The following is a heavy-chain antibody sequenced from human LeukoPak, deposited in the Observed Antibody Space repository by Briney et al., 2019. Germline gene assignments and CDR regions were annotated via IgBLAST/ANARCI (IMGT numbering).Heavy chain of an antibody. D-gene: IGHD2-2*01. J-gene: IGHJ4*02. Sequence: GGSLRLSCAASGFTFSTFATSWVRQAPGTGLEWVSAISGSDRHYITFYTDSVKGRFTISRDNSKNTVYLQMNSLRAGGTAVYYCAKDQQLQPFHYWGQGTLVTVSS. V-gene: IGHV3-23*01. CDR3: AKDQQLQPFHY. CDR1: GFTFSTFA. CDR2: ISGSDRHYIT.